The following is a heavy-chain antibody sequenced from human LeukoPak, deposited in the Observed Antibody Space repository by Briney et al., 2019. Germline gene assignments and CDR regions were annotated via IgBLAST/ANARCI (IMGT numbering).Heavy chain of an antibody. J-gene: IGHJ4*02. CDR2: MNPNSGDT. Sequence: GASVKVCCKASGYTFTSYDFNWVRQAPGQGLEWLGWMNPNSGDTGYAQRFQGRVSMTRDTSITTAYMELSSLRSDDTAIYYCARNTPNYGDFDFWGQGTLVTVSS. D-gene: IGHD4-17*01. CDR1: GYTFTSYD. V-gene: IGHV1-8*01. CDR3: ARNTPNYGDFDF.